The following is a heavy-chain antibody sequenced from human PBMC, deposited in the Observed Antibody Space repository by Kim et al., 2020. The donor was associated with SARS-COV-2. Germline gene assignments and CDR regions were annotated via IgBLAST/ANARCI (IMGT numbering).Heavy chain of an antibody. CDR3: ARIPYGSGSFDH. D-gene: IGHD3-10*01. CDR1: RFSLSTSGMC. J-gene: IGHJ4*02. V-gene: IGHV2-70*01. Sequence: SGPTLVNPTQTLTLTCTFSRFSLSTSGMCVSWIRQPPGKALEWLALIDWDDDKYYSTSLKTRLTISKDTSKNQVVLTMTNMDPVDTATYYCARIPYGSGSFDHWGQGTLVTVSS. CDR2: IDWDDDK.